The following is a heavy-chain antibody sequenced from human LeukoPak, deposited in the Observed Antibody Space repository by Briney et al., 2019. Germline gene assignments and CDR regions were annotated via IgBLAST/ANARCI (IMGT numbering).Heavy chain of an antibody. D-gene: IGHD6-19*01. Sequence: QFGGSLRLSCAASGFTFSNFAMMWVRQAPGTGLQWVSTITGYGATFYADSVRGRFTIFRDTSMNTLFLQMNSLGAEGTAGYYCAKGREAGKVNGLVPGGEETLVTASS. J-gene: IGHJ4*02. V-gene: IGHV3-23*01. CDR3: AKGREAGKVNGLVP. CDR2: ITGYGAT. CDR1: GFTFSNFA.